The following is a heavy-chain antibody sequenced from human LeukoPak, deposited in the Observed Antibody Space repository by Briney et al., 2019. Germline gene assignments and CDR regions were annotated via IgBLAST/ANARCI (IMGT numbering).Heavy chain of an antibody. CDR3: ARRDSSGWYYLDY. Sequence: GGSLRLSCAASGFIVSSNYMSWVRQAPGKGLEWVSVIYSGGSTYYADAVKGRFTISRDNSKNTLYLQMNSLRAEDTAVYYCARRDSSGWYYLDYWGQGTLVTVSS. CDR2: IYSGGST. D-gene: IGHD6-19*01. V-gene: IGHV3-53*01. CDR1: GFIVSSNY. J-gene: IGHJ4*02.